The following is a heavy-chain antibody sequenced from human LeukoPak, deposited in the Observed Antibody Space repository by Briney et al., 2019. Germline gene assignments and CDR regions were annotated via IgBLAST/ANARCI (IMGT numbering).Heavy chain of an antibody. CDR2: ISGSGGST. Sequence: PGGSLRLSCTASGFTFSNYAMSWVRQAPGKGLEWVSGISGSGGSTYYADSVKGRFTISRDNSKNTLYLQMNSLRAEDTAVYYCAGYGNNWFDPWGQGTLVTVSS. D-gene: IGHD5-18*01. J-gene: IGHJ5*02. V-gene: IGHV3-23*01. CDR1: GFTFSNYA. CDR3: AGYGNNWFDP.